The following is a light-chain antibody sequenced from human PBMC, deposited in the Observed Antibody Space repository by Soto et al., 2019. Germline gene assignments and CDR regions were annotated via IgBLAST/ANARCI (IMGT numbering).Light chain of an antibody. CDR1: SSDVGGYNY. CDR2: DVS. J-gene: IGLJ2*01. CDR3: SSYTSSRV. Sequence: QSVLTQPASVSGSPGQSITISCTGTSSDVGGYNYVSWYQQHPGKAPKLMIYDVSNRPSGVSNRFSGSKSGNTASLTISGPQAEDEADYYCSSYTSSRVFGGGTKLTVL. V-gene: IGLV2-14*01.